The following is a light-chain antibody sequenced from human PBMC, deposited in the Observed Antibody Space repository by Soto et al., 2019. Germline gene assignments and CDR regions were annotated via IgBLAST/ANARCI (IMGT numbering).Light chain of an antibody. CDR2: DVS. J-gene: IGLJ1*01. CDR1: SSDVGGYNY. CDR3: SSYTSSSTPFYV. Sequence: QSVLTQPASVSGSPGQSITISCTGTSSDVGGYNYVSWYQQHPGKAPKLMIYDVSHRPSGVSDRFSGSKSGNTASLTISGLQAEDEADYYCSSYTSSSTPFYVFGTGTKVTV. V-gene: IGLV2-14*01.